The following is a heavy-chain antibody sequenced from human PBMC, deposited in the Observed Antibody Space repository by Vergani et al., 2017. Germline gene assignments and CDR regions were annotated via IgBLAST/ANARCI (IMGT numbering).Heavy chain of an antibody. J-gene: IGHJ5*02. CDR3: ARMASYGSGGGFDP. Sequence: QVTLKESGPALVKPTQTLTLTCTFSGFSLSTSGMRVSWIRQPPGKALEWLARIDWDDDKFYSTSLKTRLTISKDTSKNQVVLTMTNMDPVDTATYYCARMASYGSGGGFDPWGLGTLVTVSS. D-gene: IGHD6-19*01. CDR2: IDWDDDK. V-gene: IGHV2-70*04. CDR1: GFSLSTSGMR.